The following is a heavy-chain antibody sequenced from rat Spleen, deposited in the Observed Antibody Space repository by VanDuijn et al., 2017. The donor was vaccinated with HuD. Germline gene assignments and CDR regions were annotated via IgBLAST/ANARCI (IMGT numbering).Heavy chain of an antibody. D-gene: IGHD1-9*01. Sequence: QVQLKESGPGLVQPSQTLSLTCTVSGFSLISYSVHWIRQPPGKGLEWMGGIWGDGSTDYNSGLKSRLSISRDTSESQVFLKMNSLQTDDTATYYCARDRTYYGYSPFAYWGQGTLVTVSS. CDR1: GFSLISYS. V-gene: IGHV2-1*01. CDR3: ARDRTYYGYSPFAY. CDR2: IWGDGST. J-gene: IGHJ3*01.